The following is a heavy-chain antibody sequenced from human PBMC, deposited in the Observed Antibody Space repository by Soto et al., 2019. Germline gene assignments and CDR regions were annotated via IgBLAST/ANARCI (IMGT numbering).Heavy chain of an antibody. D-gene: IGHD3-10*01. CDR2: INSGSVFI. V-gene: IGHV3-21*01. Sequence: VQLAESGGGLVKPGGSLRLSCAASGFDFSDYSMNWVRRAPGKGLEWVASINSGSVFIYHADSVKGRFTISRDNPKNSLYLQMNSLRAEDTAVYYCARERSDGDFFDHWGQGILVSVSS. CDR3: ARERSDGDFFDH. CDR1: GFDFSDYS. J-gene: IGHJ4*02.